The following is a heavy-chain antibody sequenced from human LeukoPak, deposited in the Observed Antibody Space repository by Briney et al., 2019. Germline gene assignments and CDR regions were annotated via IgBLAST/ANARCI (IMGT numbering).Heavy chain of an antibody. CDR1: GGSLSGYY. CDR2: IYYSGST. V-gene: IGHV4-39*01. D-gene: IGHD3-22*01. J-gene: IGHJ3*02. Sequence: PSETLSLTCAVYGGSLSGYYWGWIRQPPGKGLEWIGSIYYSGSTYYNPSLKSRVTISVDTSKSQFSLKLSSVTAADTAVYYCARMYYYDSSDDAFDIWGQGTMVTVSS. CDR3: ARMYYYDSSDDAFDI.